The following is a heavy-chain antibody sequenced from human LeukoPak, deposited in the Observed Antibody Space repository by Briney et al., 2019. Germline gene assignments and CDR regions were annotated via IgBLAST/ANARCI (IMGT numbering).Heavy chain of an antibody. Sequence: ASVKVSCKASGYTFTSYGISWVRQAPGQGLEWMGIINPSGGSTSYAQKFQGRVTMTRDTSTSTVYMELSSLRSEDTAVYYCASTQFRPGWGQGTLVTVSS. CDR2: INPSGGST. CDR1: GYTFTSYG. CDR3: ASTQFRPG. J-gene: IGHJ4*02. V-gene: IGHV1-46*01.